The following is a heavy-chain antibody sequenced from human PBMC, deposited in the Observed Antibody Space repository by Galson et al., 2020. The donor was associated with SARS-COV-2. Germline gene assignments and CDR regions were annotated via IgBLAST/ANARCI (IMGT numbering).Heavy chain of an antibody. D-gene: IGHD3-22*01. J-gene: IGHJ4*02. CDR2: IYYSGST. Sequence: SATLSLTCTVSGGSISSYYWSWIRQPPGKGLEWIGYIYYSGSTNYNPSLKSRVTISVDTSKNQFSLKLSSVTAADTAVYYCARGNLYDSSGAFDYWGQGTLVTVSS. CDR1: GGSISSYY. V-gene: IGHV4-59*01. CDR3: ARGNLYDSSGAFDY.